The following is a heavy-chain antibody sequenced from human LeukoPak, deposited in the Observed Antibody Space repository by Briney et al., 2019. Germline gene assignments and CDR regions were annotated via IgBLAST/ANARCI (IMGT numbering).Heavy chain of an antibody. CDR3: VRDGPGGIEARKRYYGMDV. CDR2: INQDGSEK. D-gene: IGHD6-6*01. CDR1: GFTFSIYW. Sequence: HPGGSLRLSCAASGFTFSIYWMSWVRQAPGKGLEWVASINQDGSEKYYVDSVKGRCTISKDNAKTSLYLQMSSLRAEDAAAYCCVRDGPGGIEARKRYYGMDVWGQGTTVSVSS. V-gene: IGHV3-7*05. J-gene: IGHJ6*02.